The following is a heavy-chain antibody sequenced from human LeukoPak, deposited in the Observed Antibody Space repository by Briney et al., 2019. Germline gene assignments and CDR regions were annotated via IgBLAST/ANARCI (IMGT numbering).Heavy chain of an antibody. Sequence: PGGSLRLSCAASGFTFSSYWMSWVRQAPGKGLEWVANIKQDGSEKYYVDSVKGRFTISRDNAKNSLYLQMNSLRAEDTAVYYCAREGYYYDSSGYYYHFDYWGQGTLVTVSS. J-gene: IGHJ4*02. CDR3: AREGYYYDSSGYYYHFDY. D-gene: IGHD3-22*01. CDR2: IKQDGSEK. V-gene: IGHV3-7*01. CDR1: GFTFSSYW.